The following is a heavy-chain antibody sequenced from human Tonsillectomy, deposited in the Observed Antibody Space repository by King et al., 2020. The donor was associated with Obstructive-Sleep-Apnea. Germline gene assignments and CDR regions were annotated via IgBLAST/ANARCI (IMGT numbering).Heavy chain of an antibody. Sequence: VQLVGSGGGVGQPGRSLRLSCTASGFTFSSFTFHWGRQGPGKGLEWVAVSSYDGRNRHYAESVKGRFTISRDNSKKTLYLQMNSLRPEDTAVYYCARGPSRLAEAGRLDYWGQGTLVTVSS. CDR2: SSYDGRNR. J-gene: IGHJ4*02. V-gene: IGHV3-30*04. CDR3: ARGPSRLAEAGRLDY. CDR1: GFTFSSFT. D-gene: IGHD6-19*01.